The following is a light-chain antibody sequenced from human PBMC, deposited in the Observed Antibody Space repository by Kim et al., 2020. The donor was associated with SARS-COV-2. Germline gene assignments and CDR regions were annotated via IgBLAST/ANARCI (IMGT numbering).Light chain of an antibody. CDR3: QAWDSSTGV. Sequence: SYELTQPPSVSVSPGQTASITCSGDKLGDQYACWYQQKPGQSPVLVIYQDSKRPSGIPERFSGSNSGNTATLTISGTQAMDEADYYCQAWDSSTGVFGGG. V-gene: IGLV3-1*01. J-gene: IGLJ3*02. CDR1: KLGDQY. CDR2: QDS.